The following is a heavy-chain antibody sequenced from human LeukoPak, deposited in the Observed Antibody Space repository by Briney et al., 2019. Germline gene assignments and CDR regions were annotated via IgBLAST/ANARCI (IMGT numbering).Heavy chain of an antibody. CDR3: ARGVLAPNWFDP. V-gene: IGHV1-2*02. Sequence: SCKXXXXTFTXXXMHWVRQAPGQGLEWMGWINPNSGGTNYAQKFQGRVTMTRDTSISTAYMELSRLRSDDTAVYYCARGVLAPNWFDPWGQGTLVTVSS. D-gene: IGHD2-15*01. J-gene: IGHJ5*02. CDR1: XXTFTXXX. CDR2: INPNSGGT.